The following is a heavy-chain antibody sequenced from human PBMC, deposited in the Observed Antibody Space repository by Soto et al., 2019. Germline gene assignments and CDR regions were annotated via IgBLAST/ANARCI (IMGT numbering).Heavy chain of an antibody. J-gene: IGHJ4*02. CDR2: ISYDGSNK. CDR3: AKEAGYYYDSSGYSALDY. D-gene: IGHD3-22*01. V-gene: IGHV3-30*18. Sequence: QVQLVESGGGVVQPGRSLRLSCAASGFTFSSYGMHWVRQAPGKGLEWVAVISYDGSNKYYADSVKGRFTISRDNSKNTLYLQMNSLRAEDTAVYSCAKEAGYYYDSSGYSALDYWGQGTLVTVAS. CDR1: GFTFSSYG.